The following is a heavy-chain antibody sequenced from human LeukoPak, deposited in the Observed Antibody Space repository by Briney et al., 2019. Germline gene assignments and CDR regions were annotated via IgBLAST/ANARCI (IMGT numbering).Heavy chain of an antibody. V-gene: IGHV3-49*04. Sequence: GGSLRLSCTGSGFTFGDYAMNWVRQAPGKGLEWVGFIRSKNYGGTTEYAASVKGRFTISRDDSRSIAYLQMNSLKTEDTAVYYCTRGLGSEGFDYWGQGTLVTVSS. J-gene: IGHJ4*02. CDR1: GFTFGDYA. CDR3: TRGLGSEGFDY. CDR2: IRSKNYGGTT. D-gene: IGHD3-16*01.